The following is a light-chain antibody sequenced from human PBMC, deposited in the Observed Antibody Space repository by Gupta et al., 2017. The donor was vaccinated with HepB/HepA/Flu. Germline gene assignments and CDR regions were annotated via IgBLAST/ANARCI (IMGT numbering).Light chain of an antibody. V-gene: IGKV1-39*01. Sequence: DLQMSQSPSSLSASVGDRVTITCRSSQSILRYLNWFQKKPGKAPNILIYTASSLQSGVPSRFSGGGSGTDFTLNITSLQPEDLATYYCQQTYSAPPTSGPGTKVEIK. J-gene: IGKJ3*01. CDR2: TAS. CDR3: QQTYSAPPT. CDR1: QSILRY.